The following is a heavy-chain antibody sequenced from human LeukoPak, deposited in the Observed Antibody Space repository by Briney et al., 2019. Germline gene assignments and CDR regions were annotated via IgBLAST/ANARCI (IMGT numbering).Heavy chain of an antibody. J-gene: IGHJ4*02. CDR2: IKSDGTST. CDR1: GFTFSSYW. Sequence: PGGFLRLSCAASGFTFSSYWMHWVRQAPGKGLVWVSRIKSDGTSTSYADSVKGRFTVSRDIAKNTLFLQMNSLRAEDTAVYYCAVRYSGSWYLFDYWGQGTLVTVSS. CDR3: AVRYSGSWYLFDY. V-gene: IGHV3-74*01. D-gene: IGHD6-13*01.